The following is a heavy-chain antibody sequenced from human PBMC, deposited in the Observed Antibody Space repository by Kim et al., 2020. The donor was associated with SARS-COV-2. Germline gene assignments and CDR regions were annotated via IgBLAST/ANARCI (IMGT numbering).Heavy chain of an antibody. V-gene: IGHV4-39*01. Sequence: SETLSLTCTVSGGSLMNSDSYWDWLRQAPGKGLEWIGSIYFTGTTYYSPSLKSRVSISVDSSKDQFSLRMTSVTAAATAVYYCARQQRGHTAGYATYF. CDR3: ARQQRGHTAGYATYF. D-gene: IGHD5-18*01. J-gene: IGHJ1*01. CDR2: IYFTGTT. CDR1: GGSLMNSDSY.